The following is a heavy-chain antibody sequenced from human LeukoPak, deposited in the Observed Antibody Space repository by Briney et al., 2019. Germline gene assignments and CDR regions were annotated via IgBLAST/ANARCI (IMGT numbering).Heavy chain of an antibody. CDR3: AKNGDRGAYCSGGSCYPYYYYYMYV. J-gene: IGHJ6*03. V-gene: IGHV3-23*01. Sequence: GGSLRLSCAASGFTFSSYGMSWVRQAPGKGLEWVSAISSTGGTTYYADSVKGRFTISRDNSKNTLYLQMNSLRAEDTAIYYCAKNGDRGAYCSGGSCYPYYYYYMYVWGKGTTVTISS. D-gene: IGHD2-15*01. CDR2: ISSTGGTT. CDR1: GFTFSSYG.